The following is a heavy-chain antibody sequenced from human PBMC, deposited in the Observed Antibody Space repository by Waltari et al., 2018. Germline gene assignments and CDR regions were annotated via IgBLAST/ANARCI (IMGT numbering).Heavy chain of an antibody. Sequence: QLQLQESGPGLVKPSETLSLTCTVSGGSISSSSYYWGWIRQPPGKGLEWIGSIYYSGSTYYNPSLKSRVTISVDTSKNQCSLKRSSVTAADTAVYYCARMYIVVDKFDYWGQGTLVTVSS. V-gene: IGHV4-39*01. J-gene: IGHJ4*02. CDR3: ARMYIVVDKFDY. CDR2: IYYSGST. CDR1: GGSISSSSYY. D-gene: IGHD2-2*01.